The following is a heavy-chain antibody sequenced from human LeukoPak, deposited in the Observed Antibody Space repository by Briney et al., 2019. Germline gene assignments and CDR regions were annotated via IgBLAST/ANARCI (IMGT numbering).Heavy chain of an antibody. D-gene: IGHD3-10*02. CDR1: GFTVSSNY. Sequence: GGSLRLSCAASGFTVSSNYMSWVRQAPGKGLGWVSVIYSGGSTYYADSVKGRFTIPRDNAKNSLYLQMNSLRAEDTAVYYCAEPGITMIGGVWGKGTTVTISS. V-gene: IGHV3-53*01. J-gene: IGHJ6*04. CDR2: IYSGGST. CDR3: AEPGITMIGGV.